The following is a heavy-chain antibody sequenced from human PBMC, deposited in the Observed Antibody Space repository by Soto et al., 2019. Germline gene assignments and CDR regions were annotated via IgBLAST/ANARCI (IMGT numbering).Heavy chain of an antibody. CDR2: IYYSGST. CDR1: GGSISSYY. V-gene: IGHV4-59*01. D-gene: IGHD1-7*01. J-gene: IGHJ4*02. CDR3: ARGPANWNYDSYFFAVDY. Sequence: SETLSLTCTVSGGSISSYYWSWIRQPPGKGLEWIGYIYYSGSTNYNPSLKSRVTISVDTSKNQFSLKLSSVTAADTAVYYCARGPANWNYDSYFFAVDYWGQGTLVTVSS.